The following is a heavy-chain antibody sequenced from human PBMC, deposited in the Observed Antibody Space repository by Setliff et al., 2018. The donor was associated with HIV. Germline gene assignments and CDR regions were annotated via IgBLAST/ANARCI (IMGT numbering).Heavy chain of an antibody. CDR3: ARDKLYSSSWDY. CDR2: ISSSGSTI. D-gene: IGHD6-13*01. V-gene: IGHV3-48*03. J-gene: IGHJ4*02. CDR1: GFTFSSYE. Sequence: PGGSLRLSCAASGFTFSSYEMNWVRQAPGKGLEWVSYISSSGSTIYYADSVKGRFTISRDNTKNSLYLQMNSLRAEDTAVYYCARDKLYSSSWDYWGQGTLVTVSS.